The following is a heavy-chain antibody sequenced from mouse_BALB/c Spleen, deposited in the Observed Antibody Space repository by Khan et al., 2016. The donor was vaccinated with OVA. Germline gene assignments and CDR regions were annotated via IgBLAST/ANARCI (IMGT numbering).Heavy chain of an antibody. CDR1: GYTFTDYA. CDR2: ISTYSGTT. V-gene: IGHV1S137*01. CDR3: ARPAYDGYFDY. D-gene: IGHD2-3*01. J-gene: IGHJ2*01. Sequence: QIQLVQSGPELVRPGVSVKISCKGSGYTFTDYAMYWVKQSHAKSLEWIGLISTYSGTTNYNQKFKGKATMTVDKSSSTAYMELARLTSEDSAIYYCARPAYDGYFDYWGQGTTLTVSS.